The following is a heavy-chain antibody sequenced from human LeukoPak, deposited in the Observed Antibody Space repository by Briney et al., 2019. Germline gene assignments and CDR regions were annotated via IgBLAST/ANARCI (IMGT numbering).Heavy chain of an antibody. CDR2: IIAIFGTA. Sequence: SVKVSCKASVGTFSSYAISWVRQALGQGLEWMGGIIAIFGTANYAQQFQGRVTITADKSTSTAYMDLRSLRSDNTAVYYCARDLRYSSGWSASDMDVWGKGTTVTISS. D-gene: IGHD6-19*01. CDR1: VGTFSSYA. CDR3: ARDLRYSSGWSASDMDV. V-gene: IGHV1-69*06. J-gene: IGHJ6*03.